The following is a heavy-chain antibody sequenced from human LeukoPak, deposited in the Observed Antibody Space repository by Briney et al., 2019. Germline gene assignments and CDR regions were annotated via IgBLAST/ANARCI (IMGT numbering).Heavy chain of an antibody. CDR2: INPNSGGT. D-gene: IGHD6-13*01. CDR3: ARDSSSWTHYYYYGMDV. J-gene: IGHJ6*02. Sequence: ASVKVSCKAPGYTFTGYYMHWVRQAPGQGLEWMGWINPNSGGTNYAQKFQGRVTMTRDTSISTAYMELSRLRSDDTAVYYCARDSSSWTHYYYYGMDVWGQGTTVTVSS. CDR1: GYTFTGYY. V-gene: IGHV1-2*02.